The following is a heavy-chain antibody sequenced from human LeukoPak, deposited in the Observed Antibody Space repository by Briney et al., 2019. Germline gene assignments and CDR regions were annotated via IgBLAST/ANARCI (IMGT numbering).Heavy chain of an antibody. Sequence: SETLSLTCTVSGGSISSNYWSWIRQPPGKGLEWIAYINYSGSTNYKSSLKSRDTISVDTSKNQFSLKLSSVTAADTAFYYCARRIAAADSFDIWGQGRMVTVSS. CDR3: ARRIAAADSFDI. CDR1: GGSISSNY. J-gene: IGHJ3*02. D-gene: IGHD6-13*01. V-gene: IGHV4-59*01. CDR2: INYSGST.